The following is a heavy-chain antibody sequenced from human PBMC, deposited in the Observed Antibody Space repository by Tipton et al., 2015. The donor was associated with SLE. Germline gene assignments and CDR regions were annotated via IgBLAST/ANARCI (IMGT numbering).Heavy chain of an antibody. CDR3: ARAEILTGFPRH. CDR2: VKNSGVT. CDR1: GGSLTGYY. V-gene: IGHV4-34*01. J-gene: IGHJ4*02. D-gene: IGHD3-9*01. Sequence: TLSLTCAASGGSLTGYYWSWIRQSPGKGLEWIGEVKNSGVTNYNPSLKSRVTISVDMSKKQFSLKMTSVTAADTAIYYCARAEILTGFPRHWGQGTLVNVSS.